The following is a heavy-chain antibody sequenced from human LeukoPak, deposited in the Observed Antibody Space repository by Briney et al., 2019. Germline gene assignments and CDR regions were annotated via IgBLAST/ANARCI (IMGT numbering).Heavy chain of an antibody. D-gene: IGHD5-18*01. V-gene: IGHV1-2*02. CDR3: ARDLVVDTAMVPDY. J-gene: IGHJ4*02. CDR2: INPNSGGT. Sequence: ASVKVSCKASGYTFTRYYMHWVRQAPGQGLEWMGWINPNSGGTNYAQKFQGRVTMTRDTSISTAYMELSRLRSDDTAVYYCARDLVVDTAMVPDYWGQGTLVTVSS. CDR1: GYTFTRYY.